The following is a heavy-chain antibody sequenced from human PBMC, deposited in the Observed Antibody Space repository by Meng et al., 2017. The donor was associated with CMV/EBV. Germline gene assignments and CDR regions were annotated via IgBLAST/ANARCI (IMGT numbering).Heavy chain of an antibody. J-gene: IGHJ4*02. CDR1: GGSFSGYY. Sequence: SQTLSLTCAVYGGSFSGYYWSWIRQPPGKGLEWIGEINHSGSTNYNPSLKSRVTISVDTSKNQFSLKLSSVTAADTAAYYCARGQRFRSFDYWGQGTLVTVSS. CDR3: ARGQRFRSFDY. V-gene: IGHV4-34*01. CDR2: INHSGST. D-gene: IGHD5-24*01.